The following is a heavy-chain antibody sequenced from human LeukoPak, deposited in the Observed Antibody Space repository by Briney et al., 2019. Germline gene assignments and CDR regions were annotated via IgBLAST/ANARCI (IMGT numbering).Heavy chain of an antibody. CDR1: GFTFSTYA. J-gene: IGHJ4*02. V-gene: IGHV3-23*01. CDR2: ISGDGGGT. Sequence: GGSLRLSCASSGFTFSTYAMSWVRQAPGKGLEWVSSISGDGGGTYYADSVKGRFTISRDNSKNTLSLQMNSLRAEDTAIYYCAEGLGRFDYWGQGTLVTVSS. CDR3: AEGLGRFDY.